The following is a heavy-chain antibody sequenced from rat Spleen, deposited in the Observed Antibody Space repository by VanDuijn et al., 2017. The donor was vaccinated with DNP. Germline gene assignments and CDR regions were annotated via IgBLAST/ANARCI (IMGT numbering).Heavy chain of an antibody. Sequence: EVQLVESGGGPVQPGRSLKLSCVASGFMFSNYWMTWIRQAPGKGLEWVASITNTGGNTYYQDSVKGRFTISRDNAKSTLYLQMDSLRSEDTATYYCVGRPPPTRGPFDYWGQGVTVTVSS. CDR3: VGRPPPTRGPFDY. CDR1: GFMFSNYW. D-gene: IGHD1-4*01. V-gene: IGHV5-31*01. J-gene: IGHJ2*01. CDR2: ITNTGGNT.